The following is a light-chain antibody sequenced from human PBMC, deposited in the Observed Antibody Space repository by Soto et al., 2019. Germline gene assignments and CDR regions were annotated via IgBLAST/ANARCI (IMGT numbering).Light chain of an antibody. CDR2: DAS. CDR1: QGIGSL. V-gene: IGKV1-5*01. CDR3: QQYNSYSPLT. Sequence: DTQLTQSPSFLSASVGDRVTITCRASQGIGSLLAWYQQKPGEAPKLLIYDASSLESGVPSRFSGSGSGTEFTLTISSLQPDDFATYYCQQYNSYSPLTFGGGTKVDIK. J-gene: IGKJ4*01.